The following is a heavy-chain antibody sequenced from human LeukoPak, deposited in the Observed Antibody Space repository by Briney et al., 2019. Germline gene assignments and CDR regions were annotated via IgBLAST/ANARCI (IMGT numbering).Heavy chain of an antibody. Sequence: ASVKVSCKASGYTFNSNGISWVRQAPGQGLEWMGWISTYNGNTNYAQKFQGRVTMTTDTSTSTAYMELRSLRSDDTAVYYCAGRGIYYYAMDVWGQGTTVTVSS. D-gene: IGHD3-16*01. CDR1: GYTFNSNG. CDR2: ISTYNGNT. J-gene: IGHJ6*02. CDR3: AGRGIYYYAMDV. V-gene: IGHV1-18*01.